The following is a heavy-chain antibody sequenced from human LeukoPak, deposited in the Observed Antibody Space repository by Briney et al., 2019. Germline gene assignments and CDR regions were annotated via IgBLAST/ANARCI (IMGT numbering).Heavy chain of an antibody. CDR3: AAYSGSSPGGDY. CDR1: GFTFSNSG. Sequence: GGSLRLSCAASGFTFSNSGMHWVRQAPGKGLEWVAVIWYDGSNKYYADSVKGRFTISRDNSKNTLYLQMNSLGAEDTAVYYCAAYSGSSPGGDYWGQGTLVTVSS. D-gene: IGHD1-26*01. CDR2: IWYDGSNK. J-gene: IGHJ4*02. V-gene: IGHV3-33*01.